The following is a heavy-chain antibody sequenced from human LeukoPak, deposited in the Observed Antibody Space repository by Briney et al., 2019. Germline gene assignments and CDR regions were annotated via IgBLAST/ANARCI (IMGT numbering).Heavy chain of an antibody. J-gene: IGHJ3*02. CDR2: ISSSSSYI. CDR3: ARDLSPGIAAAHDAFDI. D-gene: IGHD6-13*01. Sequence: PGGSLRLSCAASGFTFSSYSMNWVRQAPGKGLEWVSSISSSSSYIYYADSVKGRFTISRDNAKNALYLQMSSLRAEDTAVYYCARDLSPGIAAAHDAFDIWGQGTMVTVSS. V-gene: IGHV3-21*01. CDR1: GFTFSSYS.